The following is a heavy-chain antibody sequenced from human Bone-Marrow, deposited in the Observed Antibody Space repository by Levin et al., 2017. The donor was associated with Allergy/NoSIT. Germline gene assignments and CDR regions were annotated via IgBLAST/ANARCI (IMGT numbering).Heavy chain of an antibody. D-gene: IGHD3-10*01. CDR1: GGSISSGSYY. J-gene: IGHJ4*02. CDR2: IYTSGST. CDR3: ARTVYGSGSSTDY. Sequence: LRLSCTVSGGSISSGSYYWSWIRQPAGKGLEWIGRIYTSGSTNYNPSLKSRVTISVDTSKNQFSLKLSSVTAADTAVYYCARTVYGSGSSTDYWGQGTLVTVSS. V-gene: IGHV4-61*02.